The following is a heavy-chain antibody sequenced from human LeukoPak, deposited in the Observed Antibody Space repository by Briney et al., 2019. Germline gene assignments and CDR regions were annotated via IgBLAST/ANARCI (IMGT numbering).Heavy chain of an antibody. CDR3: ARLPTGYPNWFDS. CDR2: VYSTGTT. J-gene: IGHJ5*01. D-gene: IGHD3-9*01. CDR1: GGSVNTTPYY. Sequence: KPSETLSLTCTVSGGSVNTTPYYWAWIRQPPGKGLDWVGDVYSTGTTYTNASLRSRATISVDTSKNQFSLNLNSVTAADTAIYFCARLPTGYPNWFDSWGQGILVTVSS. V-gene: IGHV4-39*01.